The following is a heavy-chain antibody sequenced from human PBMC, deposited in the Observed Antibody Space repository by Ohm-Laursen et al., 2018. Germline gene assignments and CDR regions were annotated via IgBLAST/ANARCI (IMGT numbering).Heavy chain of an antibody. CDR1: GFTFSSYA. D-gene: IGHD6-13*01. Sequence: SLRLSCAASGFTFSSYAVSWVRQAPGKGLEWVSAISGSGGSTYYADSVKGRFTISRDNSKNALYLQMNSLRAEDTAVYYCAKDGRIRDCSWFDYWGQGTLVTVSS. V-gene: IGHV3-23*01. J-gene: IGHJ4*02. CDR3: AKDGRIRDCSWFDY. CDR2: ISGSGGST.